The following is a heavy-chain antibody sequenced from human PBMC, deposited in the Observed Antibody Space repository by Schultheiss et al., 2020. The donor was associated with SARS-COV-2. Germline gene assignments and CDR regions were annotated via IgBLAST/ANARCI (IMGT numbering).Heavy chain of an antibody. CDR1: GFTFSSYA. CDR3: ARDQAAWVFDY. Sequence: GGSLRLSCAASGFTFSSYAMSWVRQAPGKGLEWVSAISGSGGSTYYADSVKGRFTISRDNAKNTLYLQMNSLRAEDTAVYYCARDQAAWVFDYWGQGTLVTVSS. CDR2: ISGSGGST. V-gene: IGHV3-23*01. D-gene: IGHD6-25*01. J-gene: IGHJ4*02.